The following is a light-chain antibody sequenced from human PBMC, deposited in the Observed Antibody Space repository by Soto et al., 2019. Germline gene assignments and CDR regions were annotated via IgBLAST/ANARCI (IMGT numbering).Light chain of an antibody. CDR1: SSDIGPYNY. V-gene: IGLV2-14*03. Sequence: QSALAQPASVSGSRGQSITISCTGNSSDIGPYNYVSCFQQHPGKVPKLIIYDVNNWPSGVSNRFSGSKSGNTAPLPISGLQAEDEADYFCTSYTSSSTYVFGTGTKVTVL. CDR2: DVN. J-gene: IGLJ1*01. CDR3: TSYTSSSTYV.